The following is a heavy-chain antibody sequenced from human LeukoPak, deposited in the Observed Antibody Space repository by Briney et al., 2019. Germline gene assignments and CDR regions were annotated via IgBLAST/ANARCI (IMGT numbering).Heavy chain of an antibody. D-gene: IGHD6-19*01. CDR3: ARDWWDSIAVATAD. V-gene: IGHV3-74*01. CDR2: INSDGSST. J-gene: IGHJ4*02. Sequence: PGGSLRLSCTASGFTFSSYWMHWVRQAPGKGLEWVSRINSDGSSTSYADSVKGRFTISRDNAKNTLYLQMNSLRAEDTAVYYCARDWWDSIAVATADWGQGTLVTVSS. CDR1: GFTFSSYW.